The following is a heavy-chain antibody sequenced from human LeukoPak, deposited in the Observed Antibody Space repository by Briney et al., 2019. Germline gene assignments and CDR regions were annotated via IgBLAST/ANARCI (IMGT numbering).Heavy chain of an antibody. V-gene: IGHV1-18*01. D-gene: IGHD6-13*01. J-gene: IGHJ4*02. Sequence: ASVKVSCKASGYTFTSYGISWVRQAPGQGLEWMGWISAYNGNTNYAQKFQGWVTMTRDTSISTAYMELSRLRSDDTAVYYCARDSSSSWYAAAGLLDYWGQGTLVTVSS. CDR3: ARDSSSSWYAAAGLLDY. CDR1: GYTFTSYG. CDR2: ISAYNGNT.